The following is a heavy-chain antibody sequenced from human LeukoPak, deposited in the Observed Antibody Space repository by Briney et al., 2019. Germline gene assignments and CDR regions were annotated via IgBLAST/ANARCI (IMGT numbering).Heavy chain of an antibody. CDR3: ARDPSLLWFGESHYYFDY. CDR2: IWYDGSNK. V-gene: IGHV3-33*01. J-gene: IGHJ4*02. Sequence: GGSLRLSCAASGFTFSSYGMHWVRQAPGKGLEWVAVIWYDGSNKYYADSVKGRFTISRDNSKNTLYLQMNSLRAEGTAVYYCARDPSLLWFGESHYYFDYWGQGTLVTVSS. CDR1: GFTFSSYG. D-gene: IGHD3-10*01.